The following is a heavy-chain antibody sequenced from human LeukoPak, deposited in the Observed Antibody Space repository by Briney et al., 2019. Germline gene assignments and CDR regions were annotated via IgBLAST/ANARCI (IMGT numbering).Heavy chain of an antibody. J-gene: IGHJ6*02. V-gene: IGHV4-34*01. D-gene: IGHD3-10*01. CDR1: GGSFSGYY. Sequence: SETLSLTCAVYGGSFSGYYWSWIRQPPGKGLEWIGEINHSGSTNYNPSLKSRVTISVDTSENQFSLKLSSVTAADTAVYYCARGQFYGSGSYPTYYYYYYGMDVWGQGTTVTVSS. CDR2: INHSGST. CDR3: ARGQFYGSGSYPTYYYYYYGMDV.